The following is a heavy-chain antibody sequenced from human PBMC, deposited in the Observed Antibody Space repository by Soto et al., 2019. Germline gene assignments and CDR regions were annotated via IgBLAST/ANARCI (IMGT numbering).Heavy chain of an antibody. CDR1: GYTFTSYY. CDR2: INPSGGST. CDR3: ARDLRSTHETSFYYYVMDV. J-gene: IGHJ6*02. V-gene: IGHV1-46*01. Sequence: ASVKVSCKASGYTFTSYYMHWVRQAPGQGLEWMGIINPSGGSTSYAQKFQGRVTMTRDTSTNTVYMELSSLRSEDTAVYFCARDLRSTHETSFYYYVMDVWGQGTTVTVSS.